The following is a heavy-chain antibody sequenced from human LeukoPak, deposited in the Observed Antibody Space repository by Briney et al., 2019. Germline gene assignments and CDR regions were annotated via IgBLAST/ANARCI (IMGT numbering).Heavy chain of an antibody. CDR2: IYYTGST. CDR1: GASVSNYF. V-gene: IGHV4-59*02. CDR3: ARDLTT. D-gene: IGHD1-1*01. Sequence: SETLSLTCTVSGASVSNYFWSWIRQPPGKGLEWIGYIYYTGSTNYNPSLESRVTISVDTSKNHFSLRLSSVTAADTAVYYCARDLTTWGQGTLVTVSS. J-gene: IGHJ4*02.